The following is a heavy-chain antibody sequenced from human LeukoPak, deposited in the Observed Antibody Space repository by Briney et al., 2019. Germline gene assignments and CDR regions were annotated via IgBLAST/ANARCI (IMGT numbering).Heavy chain of an antibody. J-gene: IGHJ3*02. CDR2: ISSGSSTI. Sequence: GGSLRLSCAASGFTFSSYSMNWVRQAPGKGLEWVSYISSGSSTIYYADSVKGRFTISRDNAKNSLYLRMNSLRDEDTAVYYCARDVVRGVAFDIWGQGTMVTVSS. CDR3: ARDVVRGVAFDI. V-gene: IGHV3-48*02. D-gene: IGHD3-10*01. CDR1: GFTFSSYS.